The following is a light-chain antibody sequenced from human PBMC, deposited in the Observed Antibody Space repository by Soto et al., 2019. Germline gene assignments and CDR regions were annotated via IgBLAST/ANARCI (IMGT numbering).Light chain of an antibody. V-gene: IGKV3-15*01. CDR3: QQYHNWWA. Sequence: EIVMTQSPATLSVSPGERATLSCRASQSISSNLAWYQQKPGQAPRLLIYETSTRATGIPARFSGSGSGTEFTLTISSLQSEDFVVYYCQQYHNWWAFGQGTKVEIK. CDR1: QSISSN. J-gene: IGKJ1*01. CDR2: ETS.